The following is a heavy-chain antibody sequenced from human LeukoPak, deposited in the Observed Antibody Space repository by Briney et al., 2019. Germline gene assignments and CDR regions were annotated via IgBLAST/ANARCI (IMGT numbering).Heavy chain of an antibody. CDR2: ISSNGGST. CDR1: GFTFSSYA. V-gene: IGHV3-64*04. J-gene: IGHJ4*02. Sequence: GGSLRLSCSASGFTFSSYAMHWVRQAPGKGLEYVSAISSNGGSTYYADSVKGRFTISRDNSKNTLSVQMNSLRPEDTAVYYCARDRTSGDYSFDFWGQGTLVTVSS. CDR3: ARDRTSGDYSFDF. D-gene: IGHD4-17*01.